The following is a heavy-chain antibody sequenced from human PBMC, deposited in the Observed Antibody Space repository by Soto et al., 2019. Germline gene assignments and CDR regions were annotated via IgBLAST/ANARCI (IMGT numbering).Heavy chain of an antibody. J-gene: IGHJ3*01. CDR3: AKTRVEDATGYHRGGLDG. V-gene: IGHV3-23*01. D-gene: IGHD2-15*01. CDR2: ISGSAGTT. Sequence: EVQLLESGGGLVQPGGSLRLSCAASGFTFNKYVMNWVRQAPGKGLEWVSGISGSAGTTYYADSGKGRFTISRDNSEETLYLQMNGLRPEDTARYYCAKTRVEDATGYHRGGLDGWGEGAMGTVSS. CDR1: GFTFNKYV.